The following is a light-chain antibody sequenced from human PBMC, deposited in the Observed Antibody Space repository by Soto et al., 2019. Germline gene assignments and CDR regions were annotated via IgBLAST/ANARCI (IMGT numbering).Light chain of an antibody. CDR1: SSDVGAYNY. V-gene: IGLV2-14*01. CDR2: EVT. Sequence: QSALTQPASVSGSPGQAITISCTGSSSDVGAYNYVSWHQQHPGKVPKLMISEVTNRPSGVSNRFSGSKSGNTASLTISGLQAEDEADYFCTSYTTSSTGVFGGGTQLTVL. J-gene: IGLJ3*02. CDR3: TSYTTSSTGV.